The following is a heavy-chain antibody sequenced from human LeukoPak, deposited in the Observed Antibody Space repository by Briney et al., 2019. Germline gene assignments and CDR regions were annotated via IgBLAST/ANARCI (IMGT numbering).Heavy chain of an antibody. CDR3: ARDSMYDYLRGGHRYFNWLDP. J-gene: IGHJ5*02. CDR2: IYYSGST. CDR1: GDSISSSDYY. V-gene: IGHV4-39*02. Sequence: PSETLSLTCTVSGDSISSSDYYWGWIRQPPGKGLEWIGCIYYSGSTYYTPSLKSRVTISVDTSKTQFSLKLSSVTAADTAVYYCARDSMYDYLRGGHRYFNWLDPWGQGTLVTVSS. D-gene: IGHD3-16*02.